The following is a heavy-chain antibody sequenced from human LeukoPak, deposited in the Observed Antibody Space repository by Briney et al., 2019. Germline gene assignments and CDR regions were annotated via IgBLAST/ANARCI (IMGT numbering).Heavy chain of an antibody. CDR3: AREVPEGEDYYYYMDV. CDR2: IRSDGSDK. J-gene: IGHJ6*03. D-gene: IGHD1-14*01. Sequence: GGSLRLSCAASGFTFRSYGIHWVRQAPGKGLEWVAFIRSDGSDKYYADSVKGRFTISRDNSKNTVYLQMNSLRAEDTAVYYCAREVPEGEDYYYYMDVWGKGTTVTVSS. V-gene: IGHV3-30*02. CDR1: GFTFRSYG.